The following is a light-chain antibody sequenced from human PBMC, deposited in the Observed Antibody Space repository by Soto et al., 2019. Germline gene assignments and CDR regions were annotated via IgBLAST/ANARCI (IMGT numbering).Light chain of an antibody. Sequence: QSALTQPASVSGSPGQSITISCTGTSSDIGSYNYVSWYQQYPGKAPKLMIYDVNNRPSGVSNRFSGSKSGNTASLTISGLQAEDEADYYCSSYTSTTLYVFGTGTKLTVL. CDR3: SSYTSTTLYV. CDR1: SSDIGSYNY. J-gene: IGLJ1*01. V-gene: IGLV2-14*01. CDR2: DVN.